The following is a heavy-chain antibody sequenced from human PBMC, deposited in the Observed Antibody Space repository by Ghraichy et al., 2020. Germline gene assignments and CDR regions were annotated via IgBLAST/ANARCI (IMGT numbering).Heavy chain of an antibody. CDR1: GFTFSSYS. J-gene: IGHJ6*02. CDR2: ISSSSSYI. V-gene: IGHV3-21*01. D-gene: IGHD3-9*01. CDR3: ARESGYFDYYYYGMDV. Sequence: GGSLRLSCAASGFTFSSYSMNWVRQAPGKGLEWVSSISSSSSYIYYADSVKGRFTISRDNAKNSLYLQMNSLRAEDTAVYYCARESGYFDYYYYGMDVWGQGTTVTVSS.